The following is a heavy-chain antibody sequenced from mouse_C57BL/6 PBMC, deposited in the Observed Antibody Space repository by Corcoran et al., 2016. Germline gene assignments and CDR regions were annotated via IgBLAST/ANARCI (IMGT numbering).Heavy chain of an antibody. J-gene: IGHJ4*01. Sequence: DVQLQESGPGLVKPSQSLSLTCSVTGYSITSGYYWNWIRQFPGNKLEWMGYISYDGSNNYNPSLKNRISITRDTSKNQFFLKLNSVTTEDTATYYCARERFPSHYYGSGDYWGQGTSVTVSS. CDR2: ISYDGSN. CDR1: GYSITSGYY. CDR3: ARERFPSHYYGSGDY. V-gene: IGHV3-6*01. D-gene: IGHD1-1*01.